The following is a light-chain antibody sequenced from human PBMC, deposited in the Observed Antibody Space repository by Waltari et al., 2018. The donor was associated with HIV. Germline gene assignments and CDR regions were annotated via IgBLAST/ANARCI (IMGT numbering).Light chain of an antibody. V-gene: IGKV1-27*01. CDR2: AAS. Sequence: DIQMTQSPSSLSASVGDRVTITRRASQGVNNYLAWYQQRPGTVPKLLIYAASTLRSGVPSRFSGSGSGTDFTLTISSLQPEDVATYYCQKYDGAPWTFGQGTKVEV. CDR1: QGVNNY. J-gene: IGKJ1*01. CDR3: QKYDGAPWT.